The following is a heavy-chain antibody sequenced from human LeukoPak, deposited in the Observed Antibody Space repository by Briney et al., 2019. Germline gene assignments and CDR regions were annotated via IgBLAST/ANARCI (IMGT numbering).Heavy chain of an antibody. CDR3: AREAGIMVRGVIQGYFDY. J-gene: IGHJ4*02. V-gene: IGHV3-66*01. Sequence: GGSLRLSCAASGFTVSSNYMSWVRQAPGKGLEWVSVIYSGGSTYYADSVKGRFTISRDNSKNTLYLQMNSLRAEDTAVYYCAREAGIMVRGVIQGYFDYWGQGTLVTVSS. CDR2: IYSGGST. CDR1: GFTVSSNY. D-gene: IGHD3-10*01.